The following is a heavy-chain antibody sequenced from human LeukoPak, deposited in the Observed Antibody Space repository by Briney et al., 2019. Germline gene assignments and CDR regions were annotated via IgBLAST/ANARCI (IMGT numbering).Heavy chain of an antibody. CDR1: GFTFSSYA. V-gene: IGHV3-23*01. CDR2: ISGSGGST. Sequence: PGGPLRLSCAASGFTFSSYAMSWVRQAPGKGLEWVSAISGSGGSTYYADSVKGRFTISRDSSKNTLYLQMNSLRAEDTAVYYCAKATFGVPDHLWFGELLYLYFDYWGQGTLVTVSS. J-gene: IGHJ4*02. D-gene: IGHD3-10*01. CDR3: AKATFGVPDHLWFGELLYLYFDY.